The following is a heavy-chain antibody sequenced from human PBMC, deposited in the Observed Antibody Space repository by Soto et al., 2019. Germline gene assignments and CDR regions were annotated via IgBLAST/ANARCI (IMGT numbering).Heavy chain of an antibody. D-gene: IGHD2-15*01. V-gene: IGHV4-39*01. CDR3: AGVPVSSGYCSGGSCYSGWFGH. J-gene: IGHJ5*02. CDR1: GGSISSSSYY. Sequence: PSETLSLTCTVSGGSISSSSYYWGWIRQPPGKGLEWMGSIYYSGSTYYNPSLKSRVTISVDTSKNQFSLKLSSVTAADTAVYYCAGVPVSSGYCSGGSCYSGWFGHWGHVTLVTVSS. CDR2: IYYSGST.